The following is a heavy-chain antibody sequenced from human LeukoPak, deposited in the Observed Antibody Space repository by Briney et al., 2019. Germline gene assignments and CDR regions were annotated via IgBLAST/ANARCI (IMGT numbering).Heavy chain of an antibody. CDR3: ARDPRYSSGLCY. D-gene: IGHD6-19*01. CDR2: ISAYKGNT. Sequence: AAVTVSFTASGYTFTNYGSSGVRQAPGQGGERMGWISAYKGNTNYTQKLQGRVTITTATSTTTAYLELRSLRSDATALYYCARDPRYSSGLCYWGQVALVSAAS. J-gene: IGHJ4*02. V-gene: IGHV1-18*01. CDR1: GYTFTNYG.